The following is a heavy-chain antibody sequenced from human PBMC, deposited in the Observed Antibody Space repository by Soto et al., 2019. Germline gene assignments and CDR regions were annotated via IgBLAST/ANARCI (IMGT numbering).Heavy chain of an antibody. Sequence: ASVKVSCKASGYTFTGYYMHWVRQAPGQGLEWMGWINPNSGGTNYAQKFQGRVTMTRDTSISTAYMELSRLRPDDTAVYYCARVKFGDGYNFPYFDYWGQGTLVTVS. CDR2: INPNSGGT. CDR1: GYTFTGYY. J-gene: IGHJ4*02. D-gene: IGHD5-12*01. V-gene: IGHV1-2*02. CDR3: ARVKFGDGYNFPYFDY.